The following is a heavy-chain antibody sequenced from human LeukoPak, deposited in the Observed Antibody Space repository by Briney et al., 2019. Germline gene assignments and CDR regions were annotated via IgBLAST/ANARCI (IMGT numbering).Heavy chain of an antibody. J-gene: IGHJ6*02. D-gene: IGHD2-15*01. CDR2: IIPIFGTA. CDR1: GGTFSSYA. CDR3: ARGVVAATRHYYYYGMDV. Sequence: GASVKVSCKASGGTFSSYAISWVRQAPGQGLEWMGGIIPIFGTANYAQKFQGRVTITADESTSTAYMELSSLRSEDTAVYYCARGVVAATRHYYYYGMDVWGQGTTVTVSS. V-gene: IGHV1-69*13.